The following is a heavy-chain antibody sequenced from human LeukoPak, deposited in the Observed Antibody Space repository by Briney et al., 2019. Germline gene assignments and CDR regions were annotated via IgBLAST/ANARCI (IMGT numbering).Heavy chain of an antibody. D-gene: IGHD3-3*01. V-gene: IGHV4-39*01. CDR1: GGSISSSSYY. J-gene: IGHJ4*02. Sequence: SETLPLTCTVSGGSISSSSYYWGWIRQPRGKGLEWIGSIYYSGSTYYNPSLKSRVTISVDTSKNQFSLKLSSVTAADTAVYYCARHGGRRFLEWLLYKGSFDYWGQGTLVTVSS. CDR2: IYYSGST. CDR3: ARHGGRRFLEWLLYKGSFDY.